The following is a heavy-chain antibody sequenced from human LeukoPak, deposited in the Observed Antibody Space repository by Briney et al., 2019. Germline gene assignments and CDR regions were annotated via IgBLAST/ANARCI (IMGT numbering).Heavy chain of an antibody. V-gene: IGHV1-18*01. Sequence: ASVKVSCKASGYTFTSYDINWVRQAPGQGLEWMGWINPNSGGTNYAQKLQGRVTLTTDTSTSTAYMELRSLRSDDTAVYYCAREGRYYYYYMDVWGKGTTVTVSS. J-gene: IGHJ6*03. CDR1: GYTFTSYD. CDR3: AREGRYYYYYMDV. CDR2: INPNSGGT.